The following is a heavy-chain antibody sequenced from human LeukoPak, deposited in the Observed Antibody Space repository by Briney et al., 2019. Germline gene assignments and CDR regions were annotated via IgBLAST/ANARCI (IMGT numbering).Heavy chain of an antibody. J-gene: IGHJ4*02. CDR2: ISSDGSDK. Sequence: PGGSLRLSCAASGFIFSSYVMHWVRQAPGKGLEWVAVISSDGSDKYCADSGKGRFTISRDNSKNQLYLQINSLRTEDTAVYYCAKGVRGVIAYYLDFWGQGTLVTVSS. CDR1: GFIFSSYV. CDR3: AKGVRGVIAYYLDF. D-gene: IGHD3-10*01. V-gene: IGHV3-30*18.